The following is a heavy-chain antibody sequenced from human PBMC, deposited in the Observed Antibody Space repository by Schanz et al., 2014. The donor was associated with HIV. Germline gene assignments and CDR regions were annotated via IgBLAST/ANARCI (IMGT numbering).Heavy chain of an antibody. CDR3: ARDVSHDSSGHYSDYYYGMDV. J-gene: IGHJ6*02. CDR2: ISDDGSNK. D-gene: IGHD3-22*01. Sequence: QVQLVESGGGVVQPGRSLRLSCAASGFTFSTYGMHWVRQAPGKGLEWVAFISDDGSNKYYADSVKGRFTISRDNSKNTLYLQMNSLRTEDTAVYYCARDVSHDSSGHYSDYYYGMDVWGQGTTLTVSS. V-gene: IGHV3-30*03. CDR1: GFTFSTYG.